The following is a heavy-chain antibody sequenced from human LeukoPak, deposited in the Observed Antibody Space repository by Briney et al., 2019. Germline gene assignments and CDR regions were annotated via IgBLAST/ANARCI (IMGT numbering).Heavy chain of an antibody. CDR1: GSSFNIYY. CDR3: ARDIIYLIDEDYG. CDR2: IHTSGSA. J-gene: IGHJ4*02. D-gene: IGHD4-17*01. V-gene: IGHV4-4*07. Sequence: SETLSLTCSVSGSSFNIYYWSWIRQPAGKGLEWIGRIHTSGSAEYSPSLQSRVTISVDMSKKEFSLKLTSVTAADTDVYYCARDIIYLIDEDYGWGQGTLVTVSS.